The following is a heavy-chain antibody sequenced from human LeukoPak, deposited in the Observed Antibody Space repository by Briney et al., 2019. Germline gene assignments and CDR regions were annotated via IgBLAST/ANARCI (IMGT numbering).Heavy chain of an antibody. CDR2: INSDGST. J-gene: IGHJ4*02. Sequence: PGGSLRLSGVASGFTVRISYITWARQAPGKGLEWVSIINSDGSTYYTDSVKGRITISRDNSKNTVFLQMNSLRAEDTAVYYCARDLNCWGQGTLVTVSS. V-gene: IGHV3-53*01. CDR1: GFTVRISY. CDR3: ARDLNC.